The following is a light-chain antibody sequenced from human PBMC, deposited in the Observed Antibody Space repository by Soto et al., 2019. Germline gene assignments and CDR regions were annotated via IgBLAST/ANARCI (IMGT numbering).Light chain of an antibody. Sequence: EIVMTQSPATLSVSTGGRATLSCRASQSISDTLAWYQQKPGQAPRLLIYGASTRAPGFPARFSGSGSGTDFTLTISSLQSEDFAVYYCQQYNNCPWTFGQGTKVDIK. CDR2: GAS. CDR3: QQYNNCPWT. V-gene: IGKV3-15*01. CDR1: QSISDT. J-gene: IGKJ1*01.